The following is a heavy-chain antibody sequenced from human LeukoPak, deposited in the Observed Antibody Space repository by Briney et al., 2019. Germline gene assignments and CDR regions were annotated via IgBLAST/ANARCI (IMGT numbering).Heavy chain of an antibody. V-gene: IGHV3-21*04. CDR2: ITSSSSYI. Sequence: GGSLRVSCAASGFTFSSYTMNWVRQAPGKGPEWVSSITSSSSYIYYADSVKGRFTISRDNAKDSLYLQMNSLRAEDTAVYYCARDPGSGYEEHFDYWGQGTLVTVSS. J-gene: IGHJ4*02. CDR1: GFTFSSYT. D-gene: IGHD5-12*01. CDR3: ARDPGSGYEEHFDY.